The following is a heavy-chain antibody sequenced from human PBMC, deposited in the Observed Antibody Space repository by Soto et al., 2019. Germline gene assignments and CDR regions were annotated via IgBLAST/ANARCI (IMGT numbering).Heavy chain of an antibody. V-gene: IGHV1-2*04. CDR1: GYTFTGYY. D-gene: IGHD3-22*01. J-gene: IGHJ5*02. Sequence: SSVKVSCKASGYTFTGYYMHWVRQAPGQGLEWMGWINPNSGGTNYAQKFQGWVTMTRDTSISTAYMELSRLRSDDTAVYYCARGVVVYYYESSGYYWFDPWGQGTLVTVSS. CDR2: INPNSGGT. CDR3: ARGVVVYYYESSGYYWFDP.